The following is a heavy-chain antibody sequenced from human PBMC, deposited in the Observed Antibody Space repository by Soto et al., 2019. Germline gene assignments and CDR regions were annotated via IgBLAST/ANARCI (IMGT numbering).Heavy chain of an antibody. V-gene: IGHV3-64*01. CDR2: ISSNGGST. CDR3: ARDGTFTDRFDY. J-gene: IGHJ4*02. D-gene: IGHD1-26*01. Sequence: EVQLVESGGGLVQPGGSLRLSCAASGFTFSSYAMHWVRQAPGKGLEYVSAISSNGGSTYYANSVKGRFTISRDNSKNTLYLQMGSLRAEDMAVYYCARDGTFTDRFDYWGQGTLVTVSS. CDR1: GFTFSSYA.